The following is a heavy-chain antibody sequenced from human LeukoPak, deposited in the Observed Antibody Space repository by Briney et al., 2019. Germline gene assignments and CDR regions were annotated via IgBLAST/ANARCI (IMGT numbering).Heavy chain of an antibody. J-gene: IGHJ5*02. Sequence: GGSLRLSCAASGFTFSSYTMNWVRQAPGKGLEWVSSITSSTSYIYYADSVKGRFTISRDNAKNSLYLEMNSLRVEDTAVYYCARYNQREWFGELLAWGQGALVTVSS. D-gene: IGHD3-10*01. CDR2: ITSSTSYI. CDR3: ARYNQREWFGELLA. CDR1: GFTFSSYT. V-gene: IGHV3-21*01.